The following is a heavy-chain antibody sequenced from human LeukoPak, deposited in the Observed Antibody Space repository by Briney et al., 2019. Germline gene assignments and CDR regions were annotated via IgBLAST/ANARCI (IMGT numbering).Heavy chain of an antibody. J-gene: IGHJ5*02. CDR1: GDSISTYY. Sequence: SSETLFLTCSVSGDSISTYYWTWIRQPPGKGLEWIGHTFNSGSTNYNPSLKSRVTISVDTSKNQFSLKLSSVTAADTAVYYCARDYSNHGFDPWGQGTLVTVSS. D-gene: IGHD4-11*01. V-gene: IGHV4-59*01. CDR3: ARDYSNHGFDP. CDR2: TFNSGST.